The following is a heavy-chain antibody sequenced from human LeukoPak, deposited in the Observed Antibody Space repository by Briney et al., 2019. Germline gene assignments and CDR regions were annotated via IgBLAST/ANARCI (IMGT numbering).Heavy chain of an antibody. D-gene: IGHD3-9*01. CDR1: GFTFSDYY. CDR3: AKNGQTGFSFDP. Sequence: GSLRLSCAASGFTFSDYYMSWIRQAPGKGLEWLGEGDDRGGTKYNPSFKSRVTISAEPSRNQFSLKLNSVTAADTAVYHCAKNGQTGFSFDPWGQGTLVSVS. J-gene: IGHJ5*02. CDR2: GDDRGGT. V-gene: IGHV4-34*08.